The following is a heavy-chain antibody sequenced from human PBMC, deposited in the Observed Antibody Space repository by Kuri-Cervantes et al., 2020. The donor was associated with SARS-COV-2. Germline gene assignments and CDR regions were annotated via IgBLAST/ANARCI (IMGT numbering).Heavy chain of an antibody. CDR1: GFTFSSYA. V-gene: IGHV3-30-3*01. D-gene: IGHD6-6*01. CDR3: ARGSSSTYFDY. Sequence: LSLTCAASGFTFSSYAMHWVCQAPGKGLEWVAVISYDGSNKYYADSVKGRFTISSDNAKNSLYLQMNSLRAEDTAVYYCARGSSSTYFDYWGRGTLVTVSS. J-gene: IGHJ4*02. CDR2: ISYDGSNK.